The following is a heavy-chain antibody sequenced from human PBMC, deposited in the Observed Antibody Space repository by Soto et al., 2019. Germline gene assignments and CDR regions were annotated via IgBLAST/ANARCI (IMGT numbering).Heavy chain of an antibody. D-gene: IGHD3-10*01. CDR2: ISSTSTYI. Sequence: GGSLRLSCAGSGFTFNAYAMNWVRQAPGGGLDWVSSISSTSTYIYYADSVQGRFTISRDNAKNLLFLQLNSLRAEDTAVYYCARGYRGVPSQYEVNDAFDVWGRGTMVTVS. V-gene: IGHV3-21*01. J-gene: IGHJ3*01. CDR3: ARGYRGVPSQYEVNDAFDV. CDR1: GFTFNAYA.